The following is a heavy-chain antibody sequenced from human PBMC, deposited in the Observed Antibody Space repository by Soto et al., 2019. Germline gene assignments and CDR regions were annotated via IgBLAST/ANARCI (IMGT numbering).Heavy chain of an antibody. CDR3: AKGGLNYYGSGSYYKAPFFDY. J-gene: IGHJ4*02. CDR1: GFTFSSYA. CDR2: ISGSGGST. V-gene: IGHV3-23*01. Sequence: GGSLRLSCAASGFTFSSYAMSWVRQAPGKGLKWVSAISGSGGSTYYADSVKGRFTISRDNSKNTLYLQMNSLRAEDTAVYYCAKGGLNYYGSGSYYKAPFFDYWGQGTLVTVSS. D-gene: IGHD3-10*01.